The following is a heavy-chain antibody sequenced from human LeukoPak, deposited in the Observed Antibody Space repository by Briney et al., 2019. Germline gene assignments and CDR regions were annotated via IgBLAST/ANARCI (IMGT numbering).Heavy chain of an antibody. J-gene: IGHJ4*02. Sequence: SETLSLTCAVYGCSITTTNWWTWVRQPPGKGLEWIGEIHHSGTTHYNPSPKTRVTISVDNSKNQFSLKLTSMTAADTAVYFCARVFGGANWGQGTLVTVSS. D-gene: IGHD3-10*02. CDR2: IHHSGTT. CDR3: ARVFGGAN. V-gene: IGHV4-4*02. CDR1: GCSITTTNW.